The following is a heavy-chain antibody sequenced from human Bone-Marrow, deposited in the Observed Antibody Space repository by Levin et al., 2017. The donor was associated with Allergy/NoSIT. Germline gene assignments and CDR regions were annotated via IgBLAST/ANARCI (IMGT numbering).Heavy chain of an antibody. CDR1: GYTFTSYY. CDR2: INPSGGST. Sequence: GESLKISCKASGYTFTSYYMHWVRQAPGQGLEWMGIINPSGGSTSYAQKFQGRVTMTRDTSTSTVYMELSSLRSEDTAVYYCARDDYDYVWGSPRFGGWFDPWGQGTLVTVSS. CDR3: ARDDYDYVWGSPRFGGWFDP. V-gene: IGHV1-46*01. D-gene: IGHD3-16*01. J-gene: IGHJ5*02.